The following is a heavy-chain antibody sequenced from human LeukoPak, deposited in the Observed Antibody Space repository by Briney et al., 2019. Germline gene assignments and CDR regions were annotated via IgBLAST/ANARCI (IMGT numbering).Heavy chain of an antibody. V-gene: IGHV3-48*03. J-gene: IGHJ5*02. CDR2: ISSSGSTI. Sequence: GGSLRLSCAASGFTFSSYEMNWVRQAPGKGLEWVSYISSSGSTIYYADSVKGRFTISRDNSKNTLYLQMNSLRAEDTAVYYCARDSGYDQENWFDPWGQGTLVTVSS. CDR1: GFTFSSYE. D-gene: IGHD5-12*01. CDR3: ARDSGYDQENWFDP.